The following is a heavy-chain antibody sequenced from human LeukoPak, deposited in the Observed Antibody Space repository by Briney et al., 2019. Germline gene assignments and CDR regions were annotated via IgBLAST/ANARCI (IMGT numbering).Heavy chain of an antibody. CDR3: AREIAVAWRDFDY. D-gene: IGHD6-19*01. J-gene: IGHJ4*02. CDR1: AGSISSSSYY. V-gene: IGHV4-39*01. Sequence: SETLSLTCTVSAGSISSSSYYWGWIRQPPGKGLEWIGSIYYSGSTYYNPSLKSRVTISVDTSKNQFSLKLSSVTAADTAVYYCAREIAVAWRDFDYWGQGTLVTVSS. CDR2: IYYSGST.